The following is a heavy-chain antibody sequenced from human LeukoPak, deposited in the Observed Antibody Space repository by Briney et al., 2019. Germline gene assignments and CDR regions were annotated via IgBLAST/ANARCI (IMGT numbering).Heavy chain of an antibody. V-gene: IGHV1-46*01. CDR3: ARSSAYYNEADM. CDR1: GYTCTSYY. D-gene: IGHD3-9*01. Sequence: ASVKVSCKTFGYTCTSYYVHWVRQAPGQGLEWMGIINPSGGSTTYAQKFQGRLTMTSDTSTSTVYMELSSLRSEDTAVYYCARSSAYYNEADMWGQGTMVTVSS. J-gene: IGHJ3*02. CDR2: INPSGGST.